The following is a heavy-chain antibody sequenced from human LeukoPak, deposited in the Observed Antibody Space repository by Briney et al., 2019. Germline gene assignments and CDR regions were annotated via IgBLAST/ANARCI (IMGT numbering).Heavy chain of an antibody. D-gene: IGHD4-17*01. CDR3: ARDPTTVTKGFDI. J-gene: IGHJ3*02. CDR1: GGSISSHY. CDR2: ISYSGRT. Sequence: SETLSLTCTVSGGSISSHYWTWIRQSPGKGLEWIGYISYSGRTNYNPSLKSRVTLSVDTSKNHFSLKLSSVTAADTAVYYCARDPTTVTKGFDIWGQGTMVTVSS. V-gene: IGHV4-59*11.